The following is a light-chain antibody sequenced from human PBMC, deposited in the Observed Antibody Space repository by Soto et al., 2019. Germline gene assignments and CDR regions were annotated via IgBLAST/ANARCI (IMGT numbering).Light chain of an antibody. CDR3: HQRYNWPRVT. J-gene: IGKJ5*01. V-gene: IGKV3D-20*02. CDR2: GAS. Sequence: EIVLTQSPGTLSFSPGERASLSCRASQSVSSNYLAWFQQKPGQAPRLLISGASSRATGIPARFSGSGSGTDFTLTITSLEPEDFAVYFCHQRYNWPRVTFGQGTRLEIK. CDR1: QSVSSNY.